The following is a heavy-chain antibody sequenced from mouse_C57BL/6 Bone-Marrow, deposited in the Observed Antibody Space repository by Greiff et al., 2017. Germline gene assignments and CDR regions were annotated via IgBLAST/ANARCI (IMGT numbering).Heavy chain of an antibody. Sequence: VQLQQPGAELVMPGASVKLSCKASGYTFTSYWMHWVKQRPGQGLEWIGEIDPSDSYTNYNQKFKGKSTLSVDKSSSTAYMQLSRLTSEDSAVYYWARGAYYFDYWGQGATLTVSS. CDR3: ARGAYYFDY. CDR2: IDPSDSYT. CDR1: GYTFTSYW. V-gene: IGHV1-69*01. J-gene: IGHJ2*01.